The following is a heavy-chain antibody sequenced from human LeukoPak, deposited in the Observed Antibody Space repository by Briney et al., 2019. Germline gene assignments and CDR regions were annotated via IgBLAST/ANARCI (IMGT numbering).Heavy chain of an antibody. D-gene: IGHD6-6*01. CDR1: GYSFTSYW. CDR3: ARHSVAYSSSYSSYYYYYYMDV. CDR2: IYPGDSDT. Sequence: GESLKISCKGSGYSFTSYWIGWVRQMPGKGLEWMGIIYPGDSDTRYSPSFQGQVTISADKSISTAYLQWSSLKASDTAMYYCARHSVAYSSSYSSYYYYYYMDVWGKGTTVTVSS. J-gene: IGHJ6*03. V-gene: IGHV5-51*01.